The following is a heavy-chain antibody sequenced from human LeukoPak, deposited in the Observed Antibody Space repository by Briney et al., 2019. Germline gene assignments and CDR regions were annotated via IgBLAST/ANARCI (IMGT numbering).Heavy chain of an antibody. CDR1: GFNFRDSA. V-gene: IGHV3-30*04. CDR3: AADYGDHLSPSD. D-gene: IGHD2-21*02. J-gene: IGHJ4*02. Sequence: GGSLRLSCAASGFNFRDSAMHWVRQPPGKGLEGVAVTSYDGTNKYYADSVKGRFTISRDNSKNTPYLQMNSLTLEDTAVYYCAADYGDHLSPSDWGQGTLVTVSS. CDR2: TSYDGTNK.